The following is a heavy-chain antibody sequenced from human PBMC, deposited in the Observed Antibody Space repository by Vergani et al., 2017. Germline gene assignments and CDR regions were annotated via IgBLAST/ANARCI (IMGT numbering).Heavy chain of an antibody. Sequence: EVQLVQSGAEVKKPGESLKISCKGSGYSFTSYWIGWVRQMPGKGLEWMGIIYPGDSDTRYNPSFQGQVTISADKSISIAYLQWSSLKASDTAMYYWARLGPTPDTSGYTEAVDIWGQGTMVTVSS. CDR3: ARLGPTPDTSGYTEAVDI. CDR1: GYSFTSYW. V-gene: IGHV5-51*01. D-gene: IGHD6-19*01. CDR2: IYPGDSDT. J-gene: IGHJ3*02.